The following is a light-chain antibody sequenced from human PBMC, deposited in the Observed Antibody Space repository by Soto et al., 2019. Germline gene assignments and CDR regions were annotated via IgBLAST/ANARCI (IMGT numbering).Light chain of an antibody. J-gene: IGLJ1*01. CDR2: STT. CDR1: TGPVTSGFD. Sequence: QPVVTHEPSLTVSPGRTVTLTCASSTGPVTSGFDRHRGQQKPEQAPRTLIYSTTNNLSWTPARFSGSLPGGKAALTLSGVQPEDEADYYCLLYDGGSYVFGAGTKVTGL. V-gene: IGLV7-43*01. CDR3: LLYDGGSYV.